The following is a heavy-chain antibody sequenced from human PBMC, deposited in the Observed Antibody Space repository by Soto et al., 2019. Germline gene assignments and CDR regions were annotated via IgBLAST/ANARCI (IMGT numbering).Heavy chain of an antibody. V-gene: IGHV1-18*01. J-gene: IGHJ4*02. CDR1: CYTLTRHG. CDR3: ARGPRWHPRDFDY. D-gene: IGHD2-15*01. Sequence: ASVKVCCKASCYTLTRHGISWVRPATGQGIEWMGWISAYNGNTNYAQKLQGRVTMTTDTSTSTAYMELRSLRSDDTAVYYCARGPRWHPRDFDYWGQGTLVTVSS. CDR2: ISAYNGNT.